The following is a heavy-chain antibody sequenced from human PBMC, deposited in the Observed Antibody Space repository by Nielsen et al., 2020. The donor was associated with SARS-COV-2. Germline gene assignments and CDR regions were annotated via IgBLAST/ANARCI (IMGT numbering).Heavy chain of an antibody. CDR3: ARRWYGSDSDREAFDI. J-gene: IGHJ3*02. CDR2: IRYDGSNK. Sequence: GGSLRLSCAASGFTFSSYGMHWVRQAPGKGLEWVAFIRYDGSNKYYADSVKGRFTISRDNAKSSLYLQMDSLRAEDTAVYYCARRWYGSDSDREAFDIWGRGTMVTVSS. V-gene: IGHV3-30*02. CDR1: GFTFSSYG. D-gene: IGHD3-10*01.